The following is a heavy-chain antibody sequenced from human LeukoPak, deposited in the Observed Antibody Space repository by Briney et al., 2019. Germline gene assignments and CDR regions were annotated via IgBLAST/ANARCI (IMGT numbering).Heavy chain of an antibody. D-gene: IGHD2-8*01. CDR3: ASALEANFDY. V-gene: IGHV4-30-2*01. J-gene: IGHJ4*02. CDR1: GGSISSGGYY. Sequence: PSETLSLTCTVSGGSISSGGYYWSWIRQPPGKGLEWIGYIYRSGSTYYNPSLKSRVTISVDRSKNQFSLKLSSVTAADTAVYYCASALEANFDYWGQGTLVTVSS. CDR2: IYRSGST.